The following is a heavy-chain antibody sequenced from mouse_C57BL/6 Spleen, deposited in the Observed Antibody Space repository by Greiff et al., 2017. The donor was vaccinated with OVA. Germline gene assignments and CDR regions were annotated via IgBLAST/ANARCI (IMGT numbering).Heavy chain of an antibody. V-gene: IGHV1-82*01. CDR3: ARSLITTVAFDD. CDR1: GYAFTSSW. Sequence: QVQLQQSGPELVKPGASVKISCKASGYAFTSSWMNWVKQRPGKGLEWIGRFYPGDGDTNYNGKFKGKATLTADKSSSTAYMQRSSLTSEDSAVXACARSLITTVAFDDWGQGTTLTVSS. CDR2: FYPGDGDT. D-gene: IGHD1-1*01. J-gene: IGHJ2*01.